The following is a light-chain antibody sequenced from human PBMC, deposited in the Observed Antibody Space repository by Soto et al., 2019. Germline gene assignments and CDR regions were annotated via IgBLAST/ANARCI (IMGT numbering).Light chain of an antibody. CDR1: SSDFGAYNY. CDR2: EVT. CDR3: SSYVSGNTVV. V-gene: IGLV2-14*01. J-gene: IGLJ2*01. Sequence: QSVLTQPASVSGSPGQSITISCTGTSSDFGAYNYVCWYQQHPGKVPNLLIYEVTNRPSGVSNRFSGSKSANTASLTIAGLQDEDEADYYCSSYVSGNTVVFGGGTKLTVL.